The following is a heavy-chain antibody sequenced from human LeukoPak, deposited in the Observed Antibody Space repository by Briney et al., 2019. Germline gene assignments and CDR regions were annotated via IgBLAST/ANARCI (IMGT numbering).Heavy chain of an antibody. V-gene: IGHV4-59*01. Sequence: PSETLSLTCTVSGGSISSYYWSWIRQPPGKGLEWIGYIYYSGSTNYNPSLKSRVTISVDTSKNQFSLKLSSVTAADTAVYYCARGYYDFWSGYQEGDYYYMDVWGKGTTVTVSS. CDR3: ARGYYDFWSGYQEGDYYYMDV. D-gene: IGHD3-3*01. CDR2: IYYSGST. CDR1: GGSISSYY. J-gene: IGHJ6*03.